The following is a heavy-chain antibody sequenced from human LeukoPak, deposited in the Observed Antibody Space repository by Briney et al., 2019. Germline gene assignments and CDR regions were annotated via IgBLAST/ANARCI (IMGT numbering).Heavy chain of an antibody. CDR1: GGSFSGYY. V-gene: IGHV4-34*01. Sequence: SETLSLTCAVYGGSFSGYYWSWIRQPPGKGLEWIGEINHSGSTNYNPSLMSRVTISVDTSKNQFSLKLSSVTAADTAVYYCARGRRWIQLWLQWYFDYWGQGTLVTVSS. D-gene: IGHD5-18*01. J-gene: IGHJ4*02. CDR3: ARGRRWIQLWLQWYFDY. CDR2: INHSGST.